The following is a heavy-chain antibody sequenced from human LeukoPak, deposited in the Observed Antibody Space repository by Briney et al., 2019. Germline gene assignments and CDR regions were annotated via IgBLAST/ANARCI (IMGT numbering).Heavy chain of an antibody. CDR3: ARVGGGSGSYYPLDY. V-gene: IGHV4-59*01. Sequence: SETLSLTCSVSGGSISSYYWTWIRQPPGKGLEWIGYIYYSGSTNYNPSLKSRVTISVASSKNQFSLRLSSVTAADTAVYYCARVGGGSGSYYPLDYWGQGTLVTVSS. J-gene: IGHJ4*02. CDR1: GGSISSYY. D-gene: IGHD3-10*01. CDR2: IYYSGST.